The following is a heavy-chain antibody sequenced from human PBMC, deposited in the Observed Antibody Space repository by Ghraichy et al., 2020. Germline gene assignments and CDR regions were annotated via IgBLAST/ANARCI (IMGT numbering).Heavy chain of an antibody. CDR3: AKVVKAAIGLMDV. V-gene: IGHV3-30*18. Sequence: GGSLRLSCAASGFTFSSYGMHWVRQAPGKGLEWVAVISYDGSNKYYADSVKGRFTISRDYSKNTLYLQMNSLRAEDTAVYYCAKVVKAAIGLMDVWGQWTTVTVSS. CDR1: GFTFSSYG. J-gene: IGHJ6*02. D-gene: IGHD2-2*01. CDR2: ISYDGSNK.